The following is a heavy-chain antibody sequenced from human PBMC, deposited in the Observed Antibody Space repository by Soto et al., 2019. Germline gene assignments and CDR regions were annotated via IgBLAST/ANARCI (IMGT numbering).Heavy chain of an antibody. J-gene: IGHJ3*02. V-gene: IGHV1-18*01. CDR2: ISAYNGNT. D-gene: IGHD5-12*01. Sequence: VASVKVSCKASGYTFTSYGISWVRQAPGQGLEWMGWISAYNGNTNYAQKFQGRVTITADKSTSTAYMELSSLRSEDTAVYYCARDLLRGDGYNSEDAFDIWGQGTMVTVSS. CDR3: ARDLLRGDGYNSEDAFDI. CDR1: GYTFTSYG.